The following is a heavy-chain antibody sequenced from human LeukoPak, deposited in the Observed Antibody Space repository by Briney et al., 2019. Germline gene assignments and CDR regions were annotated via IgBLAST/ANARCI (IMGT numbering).Heavy chain of an antibody. V-gene: IGHV3-48*01. Sequence: GGSLRLSCAASGFTFSSYSMNWVRQAPGKGLEWVPYISSSSSTIYYADSVKGRFTISRDNAKNSLYLQMNSLRAEDTAVYYCARAPPEGAYCGGDCYSGAFDIWGQGTMVTVSS. D-gene: IGHD2-21*02. CDR1: GFTFSSYS. CDR2: ISSSSSTI. J-gene: IGHJ3*02. CDR3: ARAPPEGAYCGGDCYSGAFDI.